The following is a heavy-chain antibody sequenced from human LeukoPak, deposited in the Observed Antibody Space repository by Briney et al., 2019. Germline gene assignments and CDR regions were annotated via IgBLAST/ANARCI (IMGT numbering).Heavy chain of an antibody. Sequence: SETPSLTCTVSGGSISSYYWSWIRQPPGKGLEWIGYIYYSGSTNYNPSLKSRVTISVYTSKNQFSLKLSSVTAADTAVYYCARAPQYIPNWFDPWGQGTLVTVSS. CDR2: IYYSGST. CDR3: ARAPQYIPNWFDP. CDR1: GGSISSYY. J-gene: IGHJ5*02. D-gene: IGHD6-6*01. V-gene: IGHV4-59*01.